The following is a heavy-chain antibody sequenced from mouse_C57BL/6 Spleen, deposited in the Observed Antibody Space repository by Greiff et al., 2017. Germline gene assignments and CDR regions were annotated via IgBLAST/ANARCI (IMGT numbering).Heavy chain of an antibody. Sequence: VQLQQSGPELVKPGASVKMSCKASGYTFTDYNMHWVKQSHGKSLEWIGYINPNNGGTSYNQKFKGKATLTVNKSSSTAYMELRSLTSEDSAVYYCARLSGRGYYFDYWGQGTTLTVSS. D-gene: IGHD4-1*01. CDR2: INPNNGGT. J-gene: IGHJ2*01. CDR1: GYTFTDYN. CDR3: ARLSGRGYYFDY. V-gene: IGHV1-22*01.